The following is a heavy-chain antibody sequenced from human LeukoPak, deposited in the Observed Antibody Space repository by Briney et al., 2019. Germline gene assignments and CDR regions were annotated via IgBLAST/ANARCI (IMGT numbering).Heavy chain of an antibody. V-gene: IGHV3-48*01. J-gene: IGHJ6*02. Sequence: GGSLRLSCAASGFTFSSYNMNWVRQVPGKGLEWISYISSSSSTIYYADSVKGRFTISRDNSKNTLYLQMNSLRAEDTAVYYCAKHGMDVWGQGTTVTVSS. CDR3: AKHGMDV. CDR2: ISSSSSTI. CDR1: GFTFSSYN.